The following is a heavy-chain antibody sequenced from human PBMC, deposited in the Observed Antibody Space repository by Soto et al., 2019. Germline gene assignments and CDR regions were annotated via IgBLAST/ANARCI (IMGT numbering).Heavy chain of an antibody. CDR2: INGDGSTI. CDR3: ARDYYKYYDSSGYYRSPAY. Sequence: PGGSLRLSCAASGFNFGPFWMHWVRQAPGKGLVWVSHINGDGSTIVYADSVKGRFTISRDNSRNTLFLQMNSLRAEDTAVYYCARDYYKYYDSSGYYRSPAYWGQGTLVTVSS. V-gene: IGHV3-74*03. CDR1: GFNFGPFW. D-gene: IGHD3-22*01. J-gene: IGHJ4*02.